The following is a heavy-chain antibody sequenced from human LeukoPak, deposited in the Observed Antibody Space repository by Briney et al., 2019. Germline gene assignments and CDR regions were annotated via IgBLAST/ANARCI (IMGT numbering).Heavy chain of an antibody. V-gene: IGHV1-18*01. CDR3: ARDGKYCSSTSCYSPMDY. CDR1: GYTFTSYG. Sequence: PRASVKLSCKASGYTFTSYGISWVRQAPGQGLEWMGWISAYNGNTNYAQKLQGRVTMTTDTSTSTAYMELRSLRSDDTAVYYCARDGKYCSSTSCYSPMDYWGQGTLVTVSS. D-gene: IGHD2-2*01. CDR2: ISAYNGNT. J-gene: IGHJ4*02.